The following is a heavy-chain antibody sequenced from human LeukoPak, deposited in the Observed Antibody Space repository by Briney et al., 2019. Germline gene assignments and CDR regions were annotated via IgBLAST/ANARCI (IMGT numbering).Heavy chain of an antibody. D-gene: IGHD6-6*01. CDR3: ARESSIAARKYSMDV. V-gene: IGHV4-34*01. J-gene: IGHJ6*02. CDR2: INHSGST. Sequence: SETLSLTCAVYGGSFSGYYWSWIRQPPGKGLEWIGEINHSGSTNYNPSLKSRVTISVDTSKNQFSLKLSSVTAADTAVYYCARESSIAARKYSMDVWGQGTTVTVSS. CDR1: GGSFSGYY.